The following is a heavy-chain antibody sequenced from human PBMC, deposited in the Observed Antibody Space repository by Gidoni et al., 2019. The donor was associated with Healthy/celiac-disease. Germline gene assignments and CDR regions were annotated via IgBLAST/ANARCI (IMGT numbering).Heavy chain of an antibody. V-gene: IGHV1-69*02. D-gene: IGHD3-16*02. CDR1: GGTFSSYT. J-gene: IGHJ5*02. Sequence: QVQLVQSGAEVKKPGSSVKVSCKASGGTFSSYTISWVRQAPGQGLEWMGRIIPILGIANYAQKFKGRVTITADKSTSTAYMELSSLRSEDTAVYYCARMVIGGTTGDWFDPWGQGTLVTVSS. CDR2: IIPILGIA. CDR3: ARMVIGGTTGDWFDP.